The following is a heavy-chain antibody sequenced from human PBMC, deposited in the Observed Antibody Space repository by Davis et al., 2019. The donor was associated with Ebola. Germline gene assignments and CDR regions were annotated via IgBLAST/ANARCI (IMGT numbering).Heavy chain of an antibody. CDR1: GFTFSSYG. V-gene: IGHV3-33*01. CDR3: ARDGDYDFWSGYPDY. J-gene: IGHJ4*02. D-gene: IGHD3-3*01. Sequence: GESLKISCAASGFTFSSYGMYWVRQAPGKGLEWVALIWYEGSNKYYADSVKGRFTISRDNSKNTLYLQMNSLRAEDTAVYYCARDGDYDFWSGYPDYWGQGTLVTVSS. CDR2: IWYEGSNK.